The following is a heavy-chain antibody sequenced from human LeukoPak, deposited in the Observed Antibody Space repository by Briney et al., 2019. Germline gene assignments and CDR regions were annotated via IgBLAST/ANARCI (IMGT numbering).Heavy chain of an antibody. D-gene: IGHD1-14*01. CDR2: FSRSSSYI. V-gene: IGHV3-21*04. CDR1: GFTFSSYS. Sequence: KTGGSLRLSCVASGFTFSSYSMNWVRQAPGKGLEWVSSFSRSSSYIYYADSVKGRFTISRDNSKNTVYLQMNSLRAEDTAVYFCARVRLDRSERNLDAFENWGQGTMVTVSS. J-gene: IGHJ3*02. CDR3: ARVRLDRSERNLDAFEN.